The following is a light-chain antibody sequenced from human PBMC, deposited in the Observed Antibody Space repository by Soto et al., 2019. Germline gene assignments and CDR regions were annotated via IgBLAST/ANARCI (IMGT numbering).Light chain of an antibody. V-gene: IGKV3-15*01. J-gene: IGKJ2*01. Sequence: EIVMTQSPASLSVSPGDGATLSCRASQSVASNVAWYQQRPGQGPRLLIHGASTRAVGVPARFSGSGSGTDFTLTISSLQSEDFAVYYCQQYHNLTPQYTFGQGTKLQIK. CDR1: QSVASN. CDR3: QQYHNLTPQYT. CDR2: GAS.